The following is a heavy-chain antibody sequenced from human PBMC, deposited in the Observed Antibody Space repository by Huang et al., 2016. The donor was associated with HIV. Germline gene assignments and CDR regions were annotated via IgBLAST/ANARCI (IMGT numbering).Heavy chain of an antibody. CDR3: ARGLGGAADY. CDR2: IYSGGST. CDR1: WFTVNSNY. Sequence: EVQLVESGGGLIQPGGSRRLSCAASWFTVNSNYMSWVRQAPGKGLEWVSVIYSGGSTYDADSVEGRFTITRDKSKNTLYLQMNSLRAEDTAVYYCARGLGGAADYWGQGTLVTVSS. D-gene: IGHD3-22*01. V-gene: IGHV3-53*01. J-gene: IGHJ4*02.